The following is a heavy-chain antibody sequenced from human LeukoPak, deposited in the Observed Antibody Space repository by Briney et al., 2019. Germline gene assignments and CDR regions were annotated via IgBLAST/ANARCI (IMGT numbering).Heavy chain of an antibody. CDR2: ISYDGSNK. CDR3: ARDFFYDSPPFQH. J-gene: IGHJ1*01. CDR1: GFTFSSYA. V-gene: IGHV3-30-3*01. D-gene: IGHD3-22*01. Sequence: GGSLRLSCAASGFTFSSYAMHWVRQAPGKGLEWVAVISYDGSNKYYADSVKGRFTISRDSSKNTLYLQMNSLRAEDTAVYYCARDFFYDSPPFQHWGQGTLVTVSS.